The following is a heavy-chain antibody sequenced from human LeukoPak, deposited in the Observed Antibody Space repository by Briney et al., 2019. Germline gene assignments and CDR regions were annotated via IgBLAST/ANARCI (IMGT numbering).Heavy chain of an antibody. CDR1: GFTFSSYS. Sequence: GGSLRLSCAASGFTFSSYSMNWVRQAPGKGLEWVSYISSSSSTIYYADSVKGRFTISRDNAKNSLYLQMNSLRAEDTAVYYCARGSEDCSGGSCYFSNWFDPWGRGTLVTVSS. V-gene: IGHV3-48*01. CDR3: ARGSEDCSGGSCYFSNWFDP. CDR2: ISSSSSTI. J-gene: IGHJ5*02. D-gene: IGHD2-15*01.